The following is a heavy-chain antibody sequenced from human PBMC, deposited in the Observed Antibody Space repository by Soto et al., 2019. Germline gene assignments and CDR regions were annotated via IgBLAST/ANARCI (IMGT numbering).Heavy chain of an antibody. J-gene: IGHJ4*02. CDR3: ARALVSMILPDY. Sequence: QVQLVQSGAEVKKPGASVKVSCKTSGYSFTSYGISWVRQAPGQGLEWMGWISTYNVNTYYAQKIQGRVTMTTDTSTTTAYMEVRSLRSDDTAVYYCARALVSMILPDYWGQGTLVTVSS. D-gene: IGHD5-12*01. CDR1: GYSFTSYG. CDR2: ISTYNVNT. V-gene: IGHV1-18*01.